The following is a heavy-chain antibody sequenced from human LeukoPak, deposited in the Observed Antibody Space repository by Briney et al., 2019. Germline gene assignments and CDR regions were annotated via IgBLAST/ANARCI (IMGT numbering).Heavy chain of an antibody. D-gene: IGHD5-12*01. V-gene: IGHV3-7*04. J-gene: IGHJ6*02. Sequence: GGSLRLSCAASGFTFSSYWMTWVRQATGKGLEWVASIKFDGTEKYYVDSVKGRFTISRDNGETSLYLQMNTLRAEDTAVYYCAKDIGGYDQYYYYGMDVWGQGTTVTVSS. CDR2: IKFDGTEK. CDR3: AKDIGGYDQYYYYGMDV. CDR1: GFTFSSYW.